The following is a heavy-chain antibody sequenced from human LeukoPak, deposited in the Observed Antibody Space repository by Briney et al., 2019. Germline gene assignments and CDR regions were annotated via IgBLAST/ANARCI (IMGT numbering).Heavy chain of an antibody. CDR2: IRASGGST. V-gene: IGHV3-23*01. CDR1: GFTFSNYA. Sequence: PGGSLRLSCAASGFTFSNYAMSWVGRAPGKGLNWVSAIRASGGSTFYADSVKGRFTISRDNSKNALFLQMNSLRVEDTGVYYCAKDPNDSSGYYRRGYFQHWGQGTLVTVSS. D-gene: IGHD3-22*01. J-gene: IGHJ1*01. CDR3: AKDPNDSSGYYRRGYFQH.